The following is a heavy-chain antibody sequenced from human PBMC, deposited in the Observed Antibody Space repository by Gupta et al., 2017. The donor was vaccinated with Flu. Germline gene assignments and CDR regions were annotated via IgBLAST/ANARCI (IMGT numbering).Heavy chain of an antibody. CDR1: GGSFSSGCYY. J-gene: IGHJ4*02. V-gene: IGHV4-31*03. D-gene: IGHD5-12*01. Sequence: QVQLQESGPGLVKPSQTLSLTCTFSGGSFSSGCYYWSWIRPHPGKGLEWIGYIYYRGSTYYNPSLKSRVTISVDTSKNQFSLKLSSVTAADTAVYYCASANTSGYALVPTNFDYWGQGTLVTVSS. CDR3: ASANTSGYALVPTNFDY. CDR2: IYYRGST.